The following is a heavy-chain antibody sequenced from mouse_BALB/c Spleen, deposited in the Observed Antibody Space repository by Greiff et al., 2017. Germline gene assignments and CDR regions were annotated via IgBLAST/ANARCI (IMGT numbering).Heavy chain of an antibody. CDR2: IWAGGST. J-gene: IGHJ3*01. Sequence: QVQLQQSGPGLVAPSQSLSITCTVSGFSLTSYGVHWVRQPPGKGLEWLGVIWAGGSTNYNSALMSRLSISKDNSKSQVFLKMNSLQTDDTAMYYCAREGSYYGYFFAYWGQGTLVTVSA. D-gene: IGHD1-2*01. CDR1: GFSLTSYG. CDR3: AREGSYYGYFFAY. V-gene: IGHV2-9*02.